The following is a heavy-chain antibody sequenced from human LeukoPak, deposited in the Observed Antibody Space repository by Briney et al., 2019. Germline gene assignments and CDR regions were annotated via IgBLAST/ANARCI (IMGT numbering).Heavy chain of an antibody. CDR2: ISHDGSNK. J-gene: IGHJ2*01. CDR1: GFTFSIHG. V-gene: IGHV3-30*03. D-gene: IGHD5-18*01. CDR3: ARPYRGYSYGPPDWYFDL. Sequence: PGGSLRLSCAASGFTFSIHGMHWVRQAPGKGLEWVAVISHDGSNKNYADSVKGRFTISRDNAKNSLYLQMNSLRAEDTAVYYCARPYRGYSYGPPDWYFDLWGRGTLVTVSS.